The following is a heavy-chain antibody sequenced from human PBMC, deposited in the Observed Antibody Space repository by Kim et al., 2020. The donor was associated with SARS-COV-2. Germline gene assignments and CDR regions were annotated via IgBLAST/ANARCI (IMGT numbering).Heavy chain of an antibody. J-gene: IGHJ6*02. CDR1: GFTFSSYD. D-gene: IGHD5-12*01. CDR2: IGTAGDT. Sequence: GGSLRLSCAASGFTFSSYDMHWVRQATGKGLEWVSAIGTAGDTYYPGSVKGRFTISRENAKNSLYLQMNSLRAGDTAVYYCARSMATYGMDVWGQGTTVTVSS. CDR3: ARSMATYGMDV. V-gene: IGHV3-13*01.